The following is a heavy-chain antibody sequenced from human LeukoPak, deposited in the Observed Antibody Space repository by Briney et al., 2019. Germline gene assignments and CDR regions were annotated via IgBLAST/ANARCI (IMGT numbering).Heavy chain of an antibody. CDR2: IKPAGGT. Sequence: PSETLSLTCTVYDGSFSSHYWAWIRQPPGKGLEWIGEIKPAGGTNYNPSLKSRVTMSIDTSKNHFSLKLSSVTAADTAVYYCVTRTDWGQGTLVTVSS. J-gene: IGHJ4*02. D-gene: IGHD1-14*01. V-gene: IGHV4-34*01. CDR1: DGSFSSHY. CDR3: VTRTD.